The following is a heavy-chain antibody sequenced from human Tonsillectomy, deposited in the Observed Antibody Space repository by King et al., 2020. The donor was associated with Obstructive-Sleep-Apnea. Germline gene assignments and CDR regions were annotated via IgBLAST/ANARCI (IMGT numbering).Heavy chain of an antibody. J-gene: IGHJ4*02. CDR1: GFTFSSYA. Sequence: QLVQSGGGVVQPGRSLRLSCAASGFTFSSYAIHWVRQAPGKGLEWVAVILYVGSNKYYANSVKGRFTISRDNSKNTLYLQMNSLRAEDTAVYYCARDLMVAVAGTYWGQGTLVTVSS. CDR3: ARDLMVAVAGTY. D-gene: IGHD6-19*01. CDR2: ILYVGSNK. V-gene: IGHV3-30*04.